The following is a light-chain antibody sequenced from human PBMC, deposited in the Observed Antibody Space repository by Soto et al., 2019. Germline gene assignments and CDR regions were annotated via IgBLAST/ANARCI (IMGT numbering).Light chain of an antibody. V-gene: IGKV3-11*01. CDR2: DAS. CDR3: QQRSSRPPMYT. J-gene: IGKJ2*01. CDR1: QSVSSY. Sequence: EIVLSQSPATLSLSPGEGATLSGRASQSVSSYLVWYQQKPGQAPRLLIYDASKRATGIPARFSGSGSGTDFTLTISSLEPEDFAVYYCQQRSSRPPMYTFGQGTKVDIK.